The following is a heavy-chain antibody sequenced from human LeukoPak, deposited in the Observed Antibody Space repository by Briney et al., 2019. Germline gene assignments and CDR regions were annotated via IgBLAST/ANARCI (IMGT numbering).Heavy chain of an antibody. D-gene: IGHD4-17*01. CDR1: GFTFSSYG. J-gene: IGHJ4*02. Sequence: PGGSLRLSCAASGFTFSSYGMHWVRQAPGKGLGWVSVIYSGGSTYYADSVKGRFTVSRDNSKNTLYLQMNSLRAEDTAVYYCARGGYGDYVNDYWGQGTLATVSS. CDR2: IYSGGST. CDR3: ARGGYGDYVNDY. V-gene: IGHV3-53*01.